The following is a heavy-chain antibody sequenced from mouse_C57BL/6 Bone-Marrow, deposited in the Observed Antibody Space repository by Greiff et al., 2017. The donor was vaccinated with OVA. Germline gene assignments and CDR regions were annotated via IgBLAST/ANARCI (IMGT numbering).Heavy chain of an antibody. CDR2: IHPNSGST. V-gene: IGHV1-64*01. Sequence: QVQLQQPGAELVKPGASVKLSCKASGYTFTSYWMHWVKQRPGQGLEWIGMIHPNSGSTNYNEKFKSKATLTVDKSSSTAYMQHSSLTSEDSAVYYCKSMRWLLHFAYWRRGSLVCVSA. J-gene: IGHJ3*01. D-gene: IGHD2-3*01. CDR1: GYTFTSYW. CDR3: KSMRWLLHFAY.